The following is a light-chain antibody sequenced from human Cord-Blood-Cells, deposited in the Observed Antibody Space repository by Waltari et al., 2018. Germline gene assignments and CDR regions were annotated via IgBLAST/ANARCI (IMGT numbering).Light chain of an antibody. Sequence: QSALTQPRSVSGSPGQSVTIPCTGTSSDVIGYHYVSWYQQHPGKAPKLMIYDVSKRPAGVLARFSGSKSGNTASLTISGLQAEDEADYSCGTDADSYTLFGGGTKLTVL. CDR1: SSDVIGYHY. CDR2: DVS. CDR3: GTDADSYTL. J-gene: IGLJ2*01. V-gene: IGLV2-11*01.